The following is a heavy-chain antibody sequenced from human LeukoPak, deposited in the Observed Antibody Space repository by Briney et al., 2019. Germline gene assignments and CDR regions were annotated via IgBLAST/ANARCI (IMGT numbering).Heavy chain of an antibody. D-gene: IGHD3-9*01. CDR1: GFSLSTSGVG. Sequence: SGPTLVKPTQTLTLTCTFSGFSLSTSGVGVGWIRQPPGKALEWLALIYWNDDKRNTPSLKSRLTITKDTSKNQVVLTMTNMDPLKKPTISLDRAAAAGGLNTTGSTPWGQGTLVTVSS. J-gene: IGHJ5*02. V-gene: IGHV2-5*01. CDR2: IYWNDDK. CDR3: DRAAAAGGLNTTGSTP.